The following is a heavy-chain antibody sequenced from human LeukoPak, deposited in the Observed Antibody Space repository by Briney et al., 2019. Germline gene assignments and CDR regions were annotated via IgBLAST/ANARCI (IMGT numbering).Heavy chain of an antibody. CDR1: GFTFSSYG. CDR2: IRYDGSNK. CDR3: AKGYGSGSHLVYYYYYMDV. J-gene: IGHJ6*03. D-gene: IGHD3-10*01. Sequence: GGSLRLSCAASGFTFSSYGMHWVRQAPGKGLERVAFIRYDGSNKYYADSVKGRFTISRDNSKNTLYLQMNSLRAEDTAVYYCAKGYGSGSHLVYYYYYMDVWGKGTTVTISS. V-gene: IGHV3-30*02.